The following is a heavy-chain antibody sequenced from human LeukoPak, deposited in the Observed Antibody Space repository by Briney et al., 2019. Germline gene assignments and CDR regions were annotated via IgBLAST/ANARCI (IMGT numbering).Heavy chain of an antibody. CDR3: TRDLKSIFGVVIIPFSFDP. D-gene: IGHD3-3*01. J-gene: IGHJ5*02. Sequence: GGSLRLSCTASGFTFGDYAMSWFRQAPGKGLEWVGFIRSKAYCGTTEYAASVKGRFTISRDDSKSIAYLQMNSLKTEDTAVYYCTRDLKSIFGVVIIPFSFDPWGQGTLVTVSS. V-gene: IGHV3-49*03. CDR2: IRSKAYCGTT. CDR1: GFTFGDYA.